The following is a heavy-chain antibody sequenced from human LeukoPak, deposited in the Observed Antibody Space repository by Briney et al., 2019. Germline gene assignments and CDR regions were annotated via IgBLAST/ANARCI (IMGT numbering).Heavy chain of an antibody. Sequence: PGGSLRLSCAASGSGFTFSTSAINWVRQAPGKGLERVSSISGSAGSTFYADSVKGRFTISRDNSKNTLYLQMNSLRAEDTAVYFCAKTPVSAAGYNWFDSWGQGALVTVSS. V-gene: IGHV3-23*01. CDR1: GSGFTFSTSA. CDR3: AKTPVSAAGYNWFDS. D-gene: IGHD6-13*01. J-gene: IGHJ5*01. CDR2: ISGSAGST.